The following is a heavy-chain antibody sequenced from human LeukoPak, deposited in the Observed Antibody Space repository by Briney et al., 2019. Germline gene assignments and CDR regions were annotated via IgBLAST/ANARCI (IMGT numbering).Heavy chain of an antibody. D-gene: IGHD3-16*02. Sequence: ASVKVSCKASGGTFSSYAISWVRQAPGQGLEWMGWINPNSGGTNYAQKFQGRVTMTRDTSISTAYMELSRLRSDDTAVYYCAREDYDYVWGSYRKIDYWGQGTLVTVSS. CDR1: GGTFSSYA. CDR3: AREDYDYVWGSYRKIDY. CDR2: INPNSGGT. V-gene: IGHV1-2*02. J-gene: IGHJ4*02.